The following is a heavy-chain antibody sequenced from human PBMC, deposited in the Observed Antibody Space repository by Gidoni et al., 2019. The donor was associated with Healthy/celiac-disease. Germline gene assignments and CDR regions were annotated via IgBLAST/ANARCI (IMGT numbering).Heavy chain of an antibody. J-gene: IGHJ4*02. D-gene: IGHD1-26*01. CDR2: ISYDGSNK. Sequence: QVQLVESGGGVVPPGRSLRLSCAAFGFTFSSYALHWVRQAPGKGLEWVAVISYDGSNKYYADSVKGRFTISRDNSKNTLYLQMNSLRAEDTAVYYCARSLKWELRFFDYWGQGTLVTVSS. CDR1: GFTFSSYA. V-gene: IGHV3-30*04. CDR3: ARSLKWELRFFDY.